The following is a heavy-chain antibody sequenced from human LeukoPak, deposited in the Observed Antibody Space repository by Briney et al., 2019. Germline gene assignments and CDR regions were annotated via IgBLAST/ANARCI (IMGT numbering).Heavy chain of an antibody. Sequence: AQTLSLTCAVSGCSISSGGYSWSWIRQPPGKGLEWIGYTYHSGSTYYNPSLKSRVTISVDRSKNQFSLKLSSVTAADTAVYYCARDSIHYDILTGYYSSNWFDPWGQGTLVTVSS. CDR1: GCSISSGGYS. V-gene: IGHV4-30-2*01. CDR3: ARDSIHYDILTGYYSSNWFDP. CDR2: TYHSGST. D-gene: IGHD3-9*01. J-gene: IGHJ5*02.